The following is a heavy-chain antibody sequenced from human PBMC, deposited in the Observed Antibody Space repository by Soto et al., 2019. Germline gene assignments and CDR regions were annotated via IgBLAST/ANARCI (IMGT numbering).Heavy chain of an antibody. Sequence: QVQLQQWGAGLLKPSETLSLTCAVYGGSFSGYYWSWIRQPPGKGLEGSGEINHRASTNYNPSLKRRVTISVDTSKTQFSLKLSSVTAADTAVYYCARRLFSSARTILGVQYYYYYYMDVWGKGTTVTVSS. D-gene: IGHD3-3*01. CDR2: INHRAST. CDR1: GGSFSGYY. V-gene: IGHV4-34*01. CDR3: ARRLFSSARTILGVQYYYYYYMDV. J-gene: IGHJ6*03.